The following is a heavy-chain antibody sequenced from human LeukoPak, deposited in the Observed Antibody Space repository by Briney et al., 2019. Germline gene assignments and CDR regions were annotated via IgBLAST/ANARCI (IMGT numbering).Heavy chain of an antibody. Sequence: SETLSLTCTVSGGSISSSFYHWGWIRQPPGQGLEWIGSIYYSGNTYYNPSLKSRVTISVDTSKNQFSLRLTSVTAADTAVYYCATEANSGSIHRLDCWGQGTLITVSS. J-gene: IGHJ4*02. CDR3: ATEANSGSIHRLDC. CDR2: IYYSGNT. D-gene: IGHD3-10*01. CDR1: GGSISSSFYH. V-gene: IGHV4-39*01.